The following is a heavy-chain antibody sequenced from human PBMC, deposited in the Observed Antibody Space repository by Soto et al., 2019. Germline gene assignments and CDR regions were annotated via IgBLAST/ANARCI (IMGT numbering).Heavy chain of an antibody. CDR3: ARGWANRLPEFRESSFDY. V-gene: IGHV4-4*01. Sequence: QVHLQESGPGLVKPSGTLSLTCAVSGDSISSSTWWTWVRQPPGKGLEWIGDIYHGGSTTYNPSLKGRVTISVDKSRNHFSLRVTSVTAADTAVYCCARGWANRLPEFRESSFDYWGQGTLVTVSS. CDR2: IYHGGST. CDR1: GDSISSSTW. D-gene: IGHD6-25*01. J-gene: IGHJ4*02.